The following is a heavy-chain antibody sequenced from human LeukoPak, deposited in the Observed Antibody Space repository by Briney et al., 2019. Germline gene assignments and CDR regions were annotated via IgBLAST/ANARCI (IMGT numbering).Heavy chain of an antibody. J-gene: IGHJ4*02. CDR2: INPSSSGT. CDR3: ARERSGGHFDY. Sequence: SVKVSCKASGYTFTGYYMHWVRQAPGQGLDWMGMINPSSSGTNYAQKFQGRVTMTRDTSISTAYMEPSRLRSDDDTAVYYCARERSGGHFDYWGQGTLVTVCS. D-gene: IGHD3-16*01. CDR1: GYTFTGYY. V-gene: IGHV1-2*02.